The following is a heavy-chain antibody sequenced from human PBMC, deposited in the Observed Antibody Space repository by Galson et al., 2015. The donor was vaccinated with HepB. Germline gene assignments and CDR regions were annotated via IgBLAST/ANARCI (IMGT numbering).Heavy chain of an antibody. V-gene: IGHV1-69*13. CDR3: ATNELGYYDSREPDAFDI. J-gene: IGHJ3*02. Sequence: SVKVSCKASGGTFSSYAISWVRQAPGQGLEWMGGIIPIFGTANYAQKFQGRVTITADESTSTAYMELSSLRSEDTAVYYCATNELGYYDSREPDAFDIWGQGTMVTVSS. CDR2: IIPIFGTA. CDR1: GGTFSSYA. D-gene: IGHD3-22*01.